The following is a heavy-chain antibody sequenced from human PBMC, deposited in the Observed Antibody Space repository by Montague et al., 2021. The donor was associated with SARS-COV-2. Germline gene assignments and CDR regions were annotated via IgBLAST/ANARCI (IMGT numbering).Heavy chain of an antibody. Sequence: SETLSLTCTVSGGSISSGTYYWGWVRQPPGKGLEWIGTINYSGKTYYNPSLKSRVTISVDTSKNQFSLKLTSVTAADTAVYYCAGRAQGPVSWFFDLWGRGTLVTVSS. J-gene: IGHJ2*01. CDR3: AGRAQGPVSWFFDL. V-gene: IGHV4-39*01. CDR2: INYSGKT. D-gene: IGHD3-22*01. CDR1: GGSISSGTYY.